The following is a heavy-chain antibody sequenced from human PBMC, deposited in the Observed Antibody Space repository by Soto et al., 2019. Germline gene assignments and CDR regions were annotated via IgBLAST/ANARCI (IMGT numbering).Heavy chain of an antibody. CDR2: ISGSGGST. CDR3: AKDSCTNGVCYYYYYGMDV. J-gene: IGHJ6*02. CDR1: GFTFSSYA. Sequence: PGGSLRLSCAASGFTFSSYAMSWVRQAPGKGLEWVSAISGSGGSTYYADSVKGRFTISRDNSKNTLYLQMNSLRAEDTAVYYCAKDSCTNGVCYYYYYGMDVWGQGTTVTVSS. V-gene: IGHV3-23*01. D-gene: IGHD2-8*01.